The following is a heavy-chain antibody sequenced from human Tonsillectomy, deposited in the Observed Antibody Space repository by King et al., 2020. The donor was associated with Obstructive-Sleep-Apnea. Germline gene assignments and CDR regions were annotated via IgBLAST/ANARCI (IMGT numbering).Heavy chain of an antibody. CDR3: AGLQWLRGAGDY. CDR1: GFNFRGYW. Sequence: EVQLVESGGGLVQPGGSLRLSCAASGFNFRGYWMTWVRQAPGKGLEWVANIKQDGTEKYYLDSVKGRFSISRDNAKNSLYLQMNSLRAEDTAVYYCAGLQWLRGAGDYWGQGTLVTVSS. D-gene: IGHD5-12*01. CDR2: IKQDGTEK. V-gene: IGHV3-7*01. J-gene: IGHJ4*02.